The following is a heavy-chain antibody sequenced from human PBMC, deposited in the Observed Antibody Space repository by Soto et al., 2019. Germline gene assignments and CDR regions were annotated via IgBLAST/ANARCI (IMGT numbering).Heavy chain of an antibody. D-gene: IGHD2-21*02. CDR1: GYTFTNYG. V-gene: IGHV1-18*01. CDR2: ITGSTGDT. J-gene: IGHJ4*02. Sequence: QVYLVQSGVEVQKPGASVKVSCKASGYTFTNYGVSWVRQAPGQGLEWMGWITGSTGDTNYAQKFQDRFAMTTDTSTDTAYMELRSLRADDTAVYYWAREKVGTAADSWGQGTLVTVSS. CDR3: AREKVGTAADS.